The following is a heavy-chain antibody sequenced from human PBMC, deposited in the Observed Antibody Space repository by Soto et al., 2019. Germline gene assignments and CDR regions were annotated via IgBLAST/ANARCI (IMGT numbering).Heavy chain of an antibody. V-gene: IGHV4-61*01. J-gene: IGHJ3*01. Sequence: QVQLQESGPGLVKPSETLSLTCSVSGGSVSGDKNYWSWIRQSPGKGLEWIGFLSYSGATIYNPSPESRLTISVDRSKNQFSLRLSSVTASDTALYYCATSPRFAFDFWGQGTTVIVSS. CDR3: ATSPRFAFDF. CDR2: LSYSGAT. CDR1: GGSVSGDKNY. D-gene: IGHD3-16*01.